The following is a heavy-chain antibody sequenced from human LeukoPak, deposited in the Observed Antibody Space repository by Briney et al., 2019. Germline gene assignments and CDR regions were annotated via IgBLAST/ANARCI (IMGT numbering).Heavy chain of an antibody. CDR3: ARALRLAVNLDY. V-gene: IGHV3-74*01. D-gene: IGHD6-19*01. Sequence: GGSLRLSCAASGFTFSGYWMHWVRQAPGKGLVWVSHIDSDGSSTNYADSVKGRFTISRDNAKNTLYLQMNSLRAGDTAVYYCARALRLAVNLDYWGQGTLVTVSS. J-gene: IGHJ4*02. CDR2: IDSDGSST. CDR1: GFTFSGYW.